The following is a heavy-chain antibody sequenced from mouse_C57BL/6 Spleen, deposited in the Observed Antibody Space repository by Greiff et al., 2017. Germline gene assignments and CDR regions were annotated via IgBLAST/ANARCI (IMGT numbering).Heavy chain of an antibody. Sequence: EVKLQESGPGLVKPSQSLSLTCSVTGYSITSGYYWNWIRQFPGNKLEWMGYISYDGSNNYNPSLKNRISITRDTSKNHFFQKLNSVTDEYTATYYCARRSTLLHAMDYWGKGTSVTVSS. V-gene: IGHV3-6*01. CDR2: ISYDGSN. J-gene: IGHJ4*01. D-gene: IGHD5-1*01. CDR3: ARRSTLLHAMDY. CDR1: GYSITSGYY.